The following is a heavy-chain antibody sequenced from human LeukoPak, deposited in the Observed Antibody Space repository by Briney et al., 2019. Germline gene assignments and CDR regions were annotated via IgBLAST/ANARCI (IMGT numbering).Heavy chain of an antibody. CDR1: GYTFTSYG. CDR3: ARDLGDIVVVVAATRLSYYYYYGMDV. V-gene: IGHV1-18*01. D-gene: IGHD2-15*01. J-gene: IGHJ6*02. Sequence: GASVKVSCKASGYTFTSYGISWVRQAPGQGLEWMGWISAYNGNTNYAQKLQGGVTMTTDTSTSTAYMELRSLRSDDTAVYYCARDLGDIVVVVAATRLSYYYYYGMDVWGQGTTVTVSS. CDR2: ISAYNGNT.